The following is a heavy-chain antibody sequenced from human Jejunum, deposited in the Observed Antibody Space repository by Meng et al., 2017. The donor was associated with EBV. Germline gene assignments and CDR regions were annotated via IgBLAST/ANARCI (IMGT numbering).Heavy chain of an antibody. J-gene: IGHJ4*02. CDR1: GGSVNTGNVY. Sequence: QGPVPRLFTPAGTLSLTCTVSGGSVNTGNVYWSWIRQPPGKGLEWIGYIYYSGSTNYIPSLKSRVTISLDTSNNQFSLKLSSVTAADTAVYYCAGLRYSGYDRAFDYWGQGALVTVSS. CDR3: AGLRYSGYDRAFDY. V-gene: IGHV4-61*01. D-gene: IGHD5-12*01. CDR2: IYYSGST.